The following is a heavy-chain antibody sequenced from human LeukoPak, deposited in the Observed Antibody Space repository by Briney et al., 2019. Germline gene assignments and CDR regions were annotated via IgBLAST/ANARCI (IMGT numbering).Heavy chain of an antibody. Sequence: PSETLSLTCTVSGGSISSGGYYWSWIRQHPGTGLEWIGYIYYSGSTYYNPSLKSRVTISVDTSKNQFSLKLSSVTAADTAVYYCARAAVRFLDFDYWGQGTLVTVSS. CDR2: IYYSGST. J-gene: IGHJ4*02. D-gene: IGHD3-3*01. CDR1: GGSISSGGYY. CDR3: ARAAVRFLDFDY. V-gene: IGHV4-31*03.